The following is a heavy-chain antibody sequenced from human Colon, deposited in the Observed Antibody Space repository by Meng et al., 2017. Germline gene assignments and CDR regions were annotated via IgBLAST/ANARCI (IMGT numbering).Heavy chain of an antibody. J-gene: IGHJ3*02. V-gene: IGHV4-31*03. CDR3: ARAPGIAAAGDDAFDI. CDR2: IYYSGST. Sequence: SETLSLTCTVSGGSISSGGYYWSWIRQHPGKGLEWIGYIYYSGSTYYNPSLKSRVTISVDTSKNQFSLKLSSVTAADTAVYYCARAPGIAAAGDDAFDIWGQGTMVTVSS. CDR1: GGSISSGGYY. D-gene: IGHD6-13*01.